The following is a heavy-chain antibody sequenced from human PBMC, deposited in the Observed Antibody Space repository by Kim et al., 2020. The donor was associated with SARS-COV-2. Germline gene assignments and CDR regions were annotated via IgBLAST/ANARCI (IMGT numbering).Heavy chain of an antibody. V-gene: IGHV1-58*01. J-gene: IGHJ3*01. CDR1: GFPSTTSA. Sequence: SVKVSCNASGFPSTTSAVQWVRQARGQPLEWIGWIVXGSGFTSYAQKFRERVTXXNDXSTRTVYXELRSLRSXDTAVXXCAAXSTAXXSSXXXDA. CDR3: AAXSTAXXSSXXXDA. D-gene: IGHD3-22*01. CDR2: IVXGSGFT.